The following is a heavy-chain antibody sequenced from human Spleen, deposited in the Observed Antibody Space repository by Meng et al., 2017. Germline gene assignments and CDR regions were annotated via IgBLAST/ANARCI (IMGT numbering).Heavy chain of an antibody. Sequence: GESLKISCKGSGYRFTDYWIGWVRQVPGKGLEWMGIIYPGDSDTRYSPSFQGHVTISVDKSISTAYLQWSSLRASDTAMYYCAKSLYQPNAFDIWGQGTTVTVSS. V-gene: IGHV5-51*01. D-gene: IGHD2-2*01. J-gene: IGHJ3*02. CDR3: AKSLYQPNAFDI. CDR1: GYRFTDYW. CDR2: IYPGDSDT.